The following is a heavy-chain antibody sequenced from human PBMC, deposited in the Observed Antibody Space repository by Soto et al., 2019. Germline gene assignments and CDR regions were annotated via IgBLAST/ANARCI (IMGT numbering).Heavy chain of an antibody. D-gene: IGHD6-13*01. J-gene: IGHJ4*02. CDR1: GGSISSYY. CDR3: ARPSDYIAAAGTLQYDY. CDR2: IYYSGST. V-gene: IGHV4-59*12. Sequence: PSETLSLTCTVSGGSISSYYWSWIRQPPGKGLEWIGYIYYSGSTNYNPSLKSRVTISADKSISTAYLQWSSLKASDTAVYYCARPSDYIAAAGTLQYDYWGQGTLVTVSS.